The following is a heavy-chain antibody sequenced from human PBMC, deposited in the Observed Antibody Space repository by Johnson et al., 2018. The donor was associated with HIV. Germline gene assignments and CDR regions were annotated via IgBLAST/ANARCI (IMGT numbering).Heavy chain of an antibody. J-gene: IGHJ3*02. V-gene: IGHV3-30-3*01. D-gene: IGHD6-19*01. CDR1: GFTFSSYA. CDR3: ARDRSSGWYGRVDAFDI. Sequence: QVQLVESGGGVVQPGRSLRLSCAASGFTFSSYALHWVRQAPGKGLEWVTVLSYDGSNKYYADSVKGRFTISRDNSKNTLYLQMNSLRAEDTAVYYCARDRSSGWYGRVDAFDIWGQGTMVTVSS. CDR2: LSYDGSNK.